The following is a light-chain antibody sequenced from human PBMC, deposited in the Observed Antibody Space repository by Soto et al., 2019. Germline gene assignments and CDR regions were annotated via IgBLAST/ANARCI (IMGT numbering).Light chain of an antibody. CDR3: QQLNSYLIT. CDR1: QGISSY. J-gene: IGKJ5*01. Sequence: VIWMTQSPSLLSASTGDRVTISCLMSQGISSYLAWYQQKPGKAPKLLIYAASTLQSGVPSRFSGSGSGTDFTLTISSLQPEDFATYYCQQLNSYLITFGQGTRLEI. CDR2: AAS. V-gene: IGKV1D-8*03.